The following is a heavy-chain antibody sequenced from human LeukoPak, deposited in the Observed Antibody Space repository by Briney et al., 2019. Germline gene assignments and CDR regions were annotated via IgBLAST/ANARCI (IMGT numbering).Heavy chain of an antibody. V-gene: IGHV3-21*01. CDR3: XRXXYSYDYVWGSYRLDTRYFDY. J-gene: IGHJ4*02. Sequence: GGSLRLSCAASGFTFSSYSMTWVRQAPGKGLEWVSSISSSSSYIYYADSVKGRFTISRDNAKNSLYLQMNSLRAEDTAVYYXXRXXYSYDYVWGSYRLDTRYFDYWGQGTLVTVSS. D-gene: IGHD3-16*02. CDR1: GFTFSSYS. CDR2: ISSSSSYI.